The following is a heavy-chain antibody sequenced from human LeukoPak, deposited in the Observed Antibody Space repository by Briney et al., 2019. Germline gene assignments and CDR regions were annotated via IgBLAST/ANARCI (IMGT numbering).Heavy chain of an antibody. D-gene: IGHD3-22*01. Sequence: PGGSLRLSCAASGFTFSSYAMHWVRQAPGKGLEWVAVISYDGSNKYYADSVKGRFTISRDNSKNTLYLQMNSLRAEDTAVYYCARGGAYYYDSSGYSPLDYWGQGTLVTVSS. V-gene: IGHV3-30-3*01. CDR3: ARGGAYYYDSSGYSPLDY. CDR1: GFTFSSYA. J-gene: IGHJ4*02. CDR2: ISYDGSNK.